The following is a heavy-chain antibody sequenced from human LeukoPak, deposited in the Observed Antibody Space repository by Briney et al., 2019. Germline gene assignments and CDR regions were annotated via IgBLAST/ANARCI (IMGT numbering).Heavy chain of an antibody. J-gene: IGHJ6*02. CDR1: GGSISSYY. CDR3: ARHRNNGYNTYGMDV. V-gene: IGHV4-59*08. CDR2: IYYSGST. D-gene: IGHD5-24*01. Sequence: SETLSLTCTVSGGSISSYYWSCIRQPPGKGLEWIGYIYYSGSTNYSPSLKSRVTIPVDTSKNQFSLKLGSVTAADTAVYYCARHRNNGYNTYGMDVWGQGTTVTVSS.